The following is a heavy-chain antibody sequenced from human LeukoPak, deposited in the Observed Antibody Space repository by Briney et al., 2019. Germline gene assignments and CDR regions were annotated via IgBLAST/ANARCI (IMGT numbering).Heavy chain of an antibody. CDR3: ARETFRTGTTLSYFDS. CDR1: GDSVSSNSAA. D-gene: IGHD1-1*01. V-gene: IGHV6-1*01. J-gene: IGHJ4*02. Sequence: SQTLSLTCAISGDSVSSNSAAWNWIRQSPSRGLEWLGRTYYRSKWYNDYAVSVKSRITINPDTSKNQFSLQLNSVTPEDTAVYYCARETFRTGTTLSYFDSWGQGTLVTVSS. CDR2: TYYRSKWYN.